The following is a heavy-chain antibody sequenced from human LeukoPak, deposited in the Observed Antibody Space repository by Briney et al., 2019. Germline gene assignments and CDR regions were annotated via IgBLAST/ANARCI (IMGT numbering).Heavy chain of an antibody. CDR2: IYHSGST. CDR1: GYSISSGYY. J-gene: IGHJ4*02. V-gene: IGHV4-38-2*02. Sequence: PSETLSLTCTVSGYSISSGYYWGWIRQPPGKGLEWIGSIYHSGSTYYNPSLKSRVTISVDTSKNQFSLKLSSVTAADTAVYYCAREGPEAGYYDSSGQEVWGQGTLVTVSS. CDR3: AREGPEAGYYDSSGQEV. D-gene: IGHD3-22*01.